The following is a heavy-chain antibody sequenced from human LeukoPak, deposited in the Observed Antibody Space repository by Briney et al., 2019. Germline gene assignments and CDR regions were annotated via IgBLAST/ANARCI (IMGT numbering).Heavy chain of an antibody. J-gene: IGHJ6*03. CDR3: ARDPSYSSSSPLWYYYYYMDV. V-gene: IGHV4-34*01. Sequence: GTINHGGGTNYNPSLKSRVTISVDTSKNQFSLKLSSVTAADTAVYYCARDPSYSSSSPLWYYYYYMDVWGKGTTVTVSS. CDR2: INHGGGT. D-gene: IGHD6-6*01.